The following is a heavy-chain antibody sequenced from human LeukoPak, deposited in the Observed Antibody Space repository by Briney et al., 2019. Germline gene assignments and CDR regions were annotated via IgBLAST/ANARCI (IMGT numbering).Heavy chain of an antibody. J-gene: IGHJ5*02. CDR1: GGTFSSYA. CDR3: ARGIAVAGPTGANWFDP. Sequence: SVKVSFKASGGTFSSYAISWVRQAPGQGLEWMGGIIPIFGTANYAQKFQGRVTITADESTSTAYMELSSLRSEDTAVYYCARGIAVAGPTGANWFDPWGQGTLVTVSS. CDR2: IIPIFGTA. V-gene: IGHV1-69*13. D-gene: IGHD6-19*01.